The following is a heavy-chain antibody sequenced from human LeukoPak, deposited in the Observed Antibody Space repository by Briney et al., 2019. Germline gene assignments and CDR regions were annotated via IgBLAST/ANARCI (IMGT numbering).Heavy chain of an antibody. V-gene: IGHV4-59*01. CDR3: ARMGAIAGASANVDF. Sequence: SETLSLTCTVSGGSISSYYWSWIRQPPGKGLEWIGYIYNTGEITDYSPALKSRVTISVDTSKNQFSLRLNSVTTADTAVYYCARMGAIAGASANVDFWGQGTLVTVSS. CDR2: IYNTGEIT. J-gene: IGHJ4*02. D-gene: IGHD4/OR15-4a*01. CDR1: GGSISSYY.